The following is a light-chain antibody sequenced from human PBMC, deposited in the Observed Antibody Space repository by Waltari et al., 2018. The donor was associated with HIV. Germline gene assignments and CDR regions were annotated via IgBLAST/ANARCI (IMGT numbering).Light chain of an antibody. CDR1: SSDVGGYNF. CDR2: EGS. J-gene: IGLJ1*01. CDR3: CSYTSSNTYV. Sequence: QSALTQPASVSGSTGQAITISCTGTSSDVGGYNFVSWYQQHPGKAPKLMIYEGSKRPSGVSNRFSGSKSGNTASLTISGLQAEDEADYYCCSYTSSNTYVFGTGTEVSVL. V-gene: IGLV2-23*01.